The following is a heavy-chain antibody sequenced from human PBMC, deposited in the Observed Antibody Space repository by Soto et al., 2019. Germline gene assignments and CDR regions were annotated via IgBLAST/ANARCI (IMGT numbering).Heavy chain of an antibody. CDR3: TRTYSYDQFDY. D-gene: IGHD5-18*01. CDR2: IRSKAYGGTT. V-gene: IGHV3-49*04. J-gene: IGHJ4*02. CDR1: GFTFGDYA. Sequence: GGSLRLSCTASGFTFGDYAMSWVRQAPGKGLEWVGFIRSKAYGGTTEYAASVKGRFTIPRDDSKSIAYLQMNSLKTEDTAVYYCTRTYSYDQFDYWGQGTLVTISS.